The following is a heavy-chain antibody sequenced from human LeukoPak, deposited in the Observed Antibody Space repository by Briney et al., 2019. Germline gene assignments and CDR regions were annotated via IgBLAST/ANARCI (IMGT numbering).Heavy chain of an antibody. J-gene: IGHJ3*02. D-gene: IGHD3-22*01. V-gene: IGHV4-61*10. Sequence: NSSETLSLTCTVSGGSISNGSYYWSWIRQPAGKGLEWIGHIYYSGNTIYNPSLKSRVTISVDTSKNQFSLKLTSVTTADTAVYYCAGEDYFDSSGYASWRFDIWGQGTMVTVSS. CDR2: IYYSGNT. CDR3: AGEDYFDSSGYASWRFDI. CDR1: GGSISNGSYY.